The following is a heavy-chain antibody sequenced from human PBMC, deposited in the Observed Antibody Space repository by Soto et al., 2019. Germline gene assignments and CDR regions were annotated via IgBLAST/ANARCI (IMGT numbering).Heavy chain of an antibody. J-gene: IGHJ3*02. D-gene: IGHD3-22*01. CDR3: ARGQYRYYDRSGYYTGAYDI. V-gene: IGHV3-33*01. CDR2: IWYDGSIK. Sequence: PGGSLILSCAASGFTFSSYGLHWVRHAPGKELEWVAVIWYDGSIKYYADSVKGRFTISRDNSKNTLYLQMNSLRAEDTAVYYCARGQYRYYDRSGYYTGAYDIWGQGTMVTVSS. CDR1: GFTFSSYG.